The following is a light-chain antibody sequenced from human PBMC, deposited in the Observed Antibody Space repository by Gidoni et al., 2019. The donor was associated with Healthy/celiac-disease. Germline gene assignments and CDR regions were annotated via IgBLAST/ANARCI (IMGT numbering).Light chain of an antibody. J-gene: IGLJ2*01. CDR1: SSDVGGYNY. CDR3: SSYAGSNNPHVV. CDR2: EVS. Sequence: HSALPQPPSASGAPGQSVTISCTRTSSDVGGYNYVSWYQQHPGKAPKLMIYEVSKRPSGVPDRFSGSKSGNTASLTVTGLQAEDEADYYCSSYAGSNNPHVVFGGGTKLTVL. V-gene: IGLV2-8*01.